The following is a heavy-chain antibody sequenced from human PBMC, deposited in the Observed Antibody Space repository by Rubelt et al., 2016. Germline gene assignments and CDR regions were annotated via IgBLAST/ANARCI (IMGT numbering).Heavy chain of an antibody. CDR3: ARGKEGLGVTMMDY. Sequence: QVQLQQWGAGLLKPSETLSLTCAVYGGSFSGYYWSWIRQPPGKGLEWIGEINHSGSTNYNPSLKSRVTRSVATSKNEFSLKLSAVTAADTAVYYGARGKEGLGVTMMDYWGQGTLVTVSS. CDR1: GGSFSGYY. V-gene: IGHV4-34*01. D-gene: IGHD3-22*01. J-gene: IGHJ4*02. CDR2: INHSGST.